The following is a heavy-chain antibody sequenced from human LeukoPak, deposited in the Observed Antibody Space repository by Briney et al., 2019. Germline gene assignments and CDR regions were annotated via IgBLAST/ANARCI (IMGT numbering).Heavy chain of an antibody. CDR2: IKEGGNEK. CDR1: GFTFSNYW. Sequence: GGSLRLSCAASGFTFSNYWMSWVRQAPGKGLEWVANIKEGGNEKSYVDSVKGRFTISRDNSKNTLYLQMNSLRAEDTAVYYCANPTDTYGSGGYWGQGTLVTVSS. D-gene: IGHD3-10*01. V-gene: IGHV3-7*03. CDR3: ANPTDTYGSGGY. J-gene: IGHJ4*02.